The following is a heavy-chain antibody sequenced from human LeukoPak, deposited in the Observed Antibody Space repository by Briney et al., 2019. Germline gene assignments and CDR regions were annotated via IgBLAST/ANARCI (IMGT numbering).Heavy chain of an antibody. D-gene: IGHD2-15*01. V-gene: IGHV1-18*01. CDR1: GFTFSTYG. CDR2: ISAYSGNA. Sequence: ASVKVSCKASGFTFSTYGFTWVRQAPGQGLEWMGWISAYSGNADYAQRFQDRFTMTTDTSTNTAYMELRSLRSDDTAVYYCARDREGYQLQHSAWFDPWGQGTLVMVSS. J-gene: IGHJ5*02. CDR3: ARDREGYQLQHSAWFDP.